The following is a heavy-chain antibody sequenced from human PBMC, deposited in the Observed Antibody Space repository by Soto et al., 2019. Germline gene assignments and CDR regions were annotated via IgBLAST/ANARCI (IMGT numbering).Heavy chain of an antibody. V-gene: IGHV1-69*06. CDR2: FLPIFGTA. CDR3: ARDRIQLRMGWFDP. CDR1: GGTFSSYA. D-gene: IGHD5-18*01. Sequence: QVQLVQSGAEVKKPGSSGKVSCKASGGTFSSYAISWVRQAPGQALEWMGGFLPIFGTANYAQKFQARVTIPPDKSQSTAYMELSSLRSEDPAVYYLARDRIQLRMGWFDPWGQGTLVTVSS. J-gene: IGHJ5*02.